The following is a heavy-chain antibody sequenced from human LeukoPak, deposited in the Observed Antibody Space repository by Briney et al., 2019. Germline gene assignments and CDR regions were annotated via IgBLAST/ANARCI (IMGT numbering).Heavy chain of an antibody. V-gene: IGHV1-69*05. CDR2: IIPIFGIA. CDR3: ARVSSGSYAALDY. J-gene: IGHJ4*02. D-gene: IGHD1-26*01. CDR1: GGTFSNYA. Sequence: ASVKVSCKTSGGTFSNYAISWVRQAPGQGLEWMGGIIPIFGIANYAQKFQGRVTISTDESTTTAYMELSSLRSGDTAVYYCARVSSGSYAALDYWGQGTLVTVSS.